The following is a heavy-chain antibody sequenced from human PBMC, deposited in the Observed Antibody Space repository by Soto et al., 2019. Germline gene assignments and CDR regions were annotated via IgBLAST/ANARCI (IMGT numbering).Heavy chain of an antibody. V-gene: IGHV4-34*01. CDR3: ARGSTKLSTLETRDDWFDP. CDR2: INHSGST. Sequence: SETLSLTCAVYGGSFSGYYWSWIRQPPGKGLEWIGEINHSGSTNYNPSLKSRVTISVDTSKNQFSLKLSSVTAADTAVYYCARGSTKLSTLETRDDWFDPWGQGTLVTVSS. CDR1: GGSFSGYY. D-gene: IGHD1-1*01. J-gene: IGHJ5*02.